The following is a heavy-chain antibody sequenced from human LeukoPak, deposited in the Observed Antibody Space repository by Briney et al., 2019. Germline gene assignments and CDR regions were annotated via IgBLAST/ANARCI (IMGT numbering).Heavy chain of an antibody. V-gene: IGHV3-15*01. J-gene: IGHJ4*02. CDR1: GFTVSRNS. D-gene: IGHD2/OR15-2a*01. CDR3: TTRFTTENN. CDR2: IITKSEGGTT. Sequence: GGSLRLSCASSGFTVSRNSMSWVRQAPGKGLEWIVRIITKSEGGTTDYAAPVKGRFFISRDESKETLYLQMNSLKIEDTAMYYCTTRFTTENNWGQGTLVTVSS.